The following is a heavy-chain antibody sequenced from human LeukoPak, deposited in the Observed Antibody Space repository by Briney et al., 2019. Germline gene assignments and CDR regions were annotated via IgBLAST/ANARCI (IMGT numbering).Heavy chain of an antibody. J-gene: IGHJ6*04. V-gene: IGHV1-69*06. D-gene: IGHD2-2*01. Sequence: EASVKVSCKASGGTFSSYAISWVRQAPGQGLEWMGGIIPIFGTANYAQKFQGRVTITADKSTSTAYMELSSLRSEDTAVYYCARYCSSTSCYYYYGMDVWGKGTTVTVS. CDR1: GGTFSSYA. CDR3: ARYCSSTSCYYYYGMDV. CDR2: IIPIFGTA.